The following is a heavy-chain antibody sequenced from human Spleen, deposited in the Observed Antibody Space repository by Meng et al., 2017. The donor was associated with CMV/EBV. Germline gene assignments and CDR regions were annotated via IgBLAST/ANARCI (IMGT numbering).Heavy chain of an antibody. CDR2: ISPSGATT. J-gene: IGHJ4*02. V-gene: IGHV3-23*01. Sequence: APGKGLEWVSSISPSGATTHYGDSVKGRFTISRDSSKNTLYLRMNSLRAEDTAVYYCAKDLYSSGYYLDSWGQGTLVTVSS. CDR3: AKDLYSSGYYLDS. D-gene: IGHD3-22*01.